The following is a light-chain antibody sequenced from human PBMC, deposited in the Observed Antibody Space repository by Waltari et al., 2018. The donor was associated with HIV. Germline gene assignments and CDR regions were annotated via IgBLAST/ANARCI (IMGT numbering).Light chain of an antibody. J-gene: IGLJ2*01. V-gene: IGLV2-14*03. CDR3: SSYTSSRTVV. CDR1: SRDVGRYNS. Sequence: QSALTQPASVSGSPGQSITLSCPGASRDVGRYNSVSWYQHHPGKAPKLIIYDVSNRPSGVSNRFSGSKSGTTASLTISGLQAEDEADYYCSSYTSSRTVVFGGGTKLTVL. CDR2: DVS.